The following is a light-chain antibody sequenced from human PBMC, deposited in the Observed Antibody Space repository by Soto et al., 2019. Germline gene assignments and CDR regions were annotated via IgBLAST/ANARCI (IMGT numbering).Light chain of an antibody. CDR3: DQRSDWPLT. V-gene: IGKV3-11*01. CDR1: QSVSRY. J-gene: IGKJ4*01. Sequence: EMVLTQSPATLSLSPGERATLSCRASQSVSRYLAWYQQKPGQAPRLLIYDASNRATGSPARFSGSGSGTDFTLTISSLEPEDFAVYYCDQRSDWPLTFGGGTKVEIK. CDR2: DAS.